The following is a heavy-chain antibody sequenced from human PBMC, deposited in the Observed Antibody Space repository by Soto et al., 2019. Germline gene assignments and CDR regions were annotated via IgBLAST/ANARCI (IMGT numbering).Heavy chain of an antibody. CDR3: AKDRADYYDSSGYDY. Sequence: QVQLVESGGGVVQPGRSLRLSCAASGFTFSSYGMHWVRQAPGKGLAWVAVISYDGSNKYYADSVKGRFTISRDNSKNTLYLQMNSLRAEDTAVYYCAKDRADYYDSSGYDYWGQGTLVTVSS. CDR2: ISYDGSNK. D-gene: IGHD3-22*01. CDR1: GFTFSSYG. J-gene: IGHJ4*02. V-gene: IGHV3-30*18.